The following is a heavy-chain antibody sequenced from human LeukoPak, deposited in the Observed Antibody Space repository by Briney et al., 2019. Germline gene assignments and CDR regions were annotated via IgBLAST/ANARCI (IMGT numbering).Heavy chain of an antibody. J-gene: IGHJ4*02. Sequence: GGSLRLSXAASGFTFSSYGMHWVRQAPGKGLEWVAVIWYDGSNKYYADSVKGRFTISRDNSKNTLYLQMNSLRAEDTAVYYCAKDPRDYYDSSGYFDYWGQGKVVTVSS. D-gene: IGHD3-22*01. CDR1: GFTFSSYG. CDR3: AKDPRDYYDSSGYFDY. CDR2: IWYDGSNK. V-gene: IGHV3-33*06.